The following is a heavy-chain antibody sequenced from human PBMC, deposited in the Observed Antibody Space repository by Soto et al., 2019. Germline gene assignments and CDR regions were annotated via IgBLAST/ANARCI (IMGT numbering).Heavy chain of an antibody. J-gene: IGHJ4*02. Sequence: QLQRQESGPGLVKPSETLSLTCTVSGGSISSSSYYWGWIRQPPGKGLEWIGSSYYSGSTYYNPTLKSRVTISVDTSKNQFSLKLSSVTAADTAVYYCARLGCSGGSCYSGGDYWGQGTLVTVSS. CDR2: SYYSGST. D-gene: IGHD2-15*01. CDR3: ARLGCSGGSCYSGGDY. V-gene: IGHV4-39*01. CDR1: GGSISSSSYY.